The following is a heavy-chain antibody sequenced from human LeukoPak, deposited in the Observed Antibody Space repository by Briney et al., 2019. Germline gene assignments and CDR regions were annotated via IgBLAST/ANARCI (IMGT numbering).Heavy chain of an antibody. CDR2: INPNSGGT. D-gene: IGHD2-2*01. CDR3: ARNPNCSSTSCPADYYYYGMDV. CDR1: GYTFSDYY. V-gene: IGHV1-2*02. Sequence: SVKVSCKASGYTFSDYYIHWLRQAPGQGLEWMGWINPNSGGTNYAQKFQGRVTMTRDTSISTAYMELSRLRSDDTAVYYCARNPNCSSTSCPADYYYYGMDVWGQGTTVTVSS. J-gene: IGHJ6*02.